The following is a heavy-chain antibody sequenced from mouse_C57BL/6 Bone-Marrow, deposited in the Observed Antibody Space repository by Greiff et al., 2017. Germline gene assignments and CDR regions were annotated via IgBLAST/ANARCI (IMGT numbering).Heavy chain of an antibody. CDR3: AIYYGYDEPSY. CDR2: IDPSDSYT. J-gene: IGHJ3*01. CDR1: GYTFTSYW. Sequence: QVHVKQPGAELVMPGASVKLSCKASGYTFTSYWMHWVKQRPGQGLEWIGEIDPSDSYTNYNQKFKGKSTLTVDKSSSTAYMQLSSLTSEDSAVYYCAIYYGYDEPSYWGQGTLVTVSA. D-gene: IGHD2-2*01. V-gene: IGHV1-69*01.